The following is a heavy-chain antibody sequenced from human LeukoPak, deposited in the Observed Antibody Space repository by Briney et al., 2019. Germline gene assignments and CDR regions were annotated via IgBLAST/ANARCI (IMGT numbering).Heavy chain of an antibody. CDR2: IRSDGGDT. J-gene: IGHJ6*02. D-gene: IGHD6-6*01. Sequence: PGGSLRLSCDASGFTFSNYCMDWVRQVPGKSLVWVLRIRSDGGDTTYEDSVQGHFTISRDNVKIMLYVQMNSLRAEDTAVYYCARLAARQILGYYGMDVWGQGTTVTVSS. CDR1: GFTFSNYC. V-gene: IGHV3-74*01. CDR3: ARLAARQILGYYGMDV.